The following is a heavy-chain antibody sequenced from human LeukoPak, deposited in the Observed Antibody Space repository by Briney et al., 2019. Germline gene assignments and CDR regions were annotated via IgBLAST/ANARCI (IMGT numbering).Heavy chain of an antibody. CDR3: ARPGNAISYGAYYFDY. Sequence: GGSLRLSCAASGFTFSSYAIHWVRQAPGKGLEYVSAISSNGGSTYYANSVKGRFIISRDNSKNTLYLQMGSLRAEDMAVYYCARPGNAISYGAYYFDYWGQGTLVTVSS. V-gene: IGHV3-64*01. J-gene: IGHJ4*02. CDR2: ISSNGGST. CDR1: GFTFSSYA. D-gene: IGHD3-16*01.